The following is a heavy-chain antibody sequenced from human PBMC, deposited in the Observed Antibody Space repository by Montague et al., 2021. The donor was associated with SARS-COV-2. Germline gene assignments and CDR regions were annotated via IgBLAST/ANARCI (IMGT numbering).Heavy chain of an antibody. CDR2: IDWDDDK. CDR3: AQIRMGMDHILTCYYNHYGMDV. J-gene: IGHJ6*02. Sequence: PALVKPTQTLTLTCTFSGFSLSTSGMCVSWIRQPPGKALEWLALIDWDDDKYYSTSLKTRLTISKDTSKNQVVLTMTNMDPVDTATYYCAQIRMGMDHILTCYYNHYGMDVWGQGTTVTVSS. CDR1: GFSLSTSGMC. V-gene: IGHV2-70*01. D-gene: IGHD3-9*01.